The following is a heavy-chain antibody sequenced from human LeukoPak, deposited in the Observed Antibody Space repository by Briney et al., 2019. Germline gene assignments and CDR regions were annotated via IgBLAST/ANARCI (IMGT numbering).Heavy chain of an antibody. CDR3: AREHDYGDYVTEYYFDY. J-gene: IGHJ4*02. CDR1: GFTCSSYW. V-gene: IGHV3-7*03. CDR2: IKQDGSEK. D-gene: IGHD4-17*01. Sequence: PGGSLRLSCAASGFTCSSYWMSWVRQAPGKGLEWVANIKQDGSEKYYVDSVKGRFTISRDNAKNSLYLQMNSLRAEDTAVYYCAREHDYGDYVTEYYFDYWGQGTLVTVSS.